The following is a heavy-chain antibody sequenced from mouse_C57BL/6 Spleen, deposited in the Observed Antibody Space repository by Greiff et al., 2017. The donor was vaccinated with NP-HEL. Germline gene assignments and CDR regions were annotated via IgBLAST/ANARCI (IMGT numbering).Heavy chain of an antibody. Sequence: EVKLMDSGGGLVQPGGSLSLSCAASGFPFPSSSLLFFLHPPFNSLEWLGFIRNKANGYTTEYSASVKGRFTISRDNSQSILYLQMNALRAEDSATYYCARYDGHVDYGGQGTTRTVSA. CDR1: GFPFPSSS. D-gene: IGHD1-2*01. V-gene: IGHV7-3*01. CDR2: IRNKANGYTT. CDR3: ARYDGHVDY. J-gene: IGHJ2*01.